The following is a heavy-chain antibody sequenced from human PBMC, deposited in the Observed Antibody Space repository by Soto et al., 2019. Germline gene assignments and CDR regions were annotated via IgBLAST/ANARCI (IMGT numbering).Heavy chain of an antibody. Sequence: QVQLVQSGAEVKKPGSSVKVSCKASGGTFTSYTISWVRQAPGQGLEWMGRIIPNLGIANYAQKFQGRVTITANKSTSTAYMELSSLRSEDTAVYYCARVVVAAPYYYYMDVWGKGTTVTVSS. CDR2: IIPNLGIA. J-gene: IGHJ6*03. CDR3: ARVVVAAPYYYYMDV. CDR1: GGTFTSYT. D-gene: IGHD2-15*01. V-gene: IGHV1-69*02.